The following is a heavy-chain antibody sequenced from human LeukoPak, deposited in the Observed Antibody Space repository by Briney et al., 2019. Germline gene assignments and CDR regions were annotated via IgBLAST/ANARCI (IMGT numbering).Heavy chain of an antibody. CDR2: ISGSGGST. Sequence: GGSLRLSRAASGFTFSSYAMSWVRQAPGKGLEWVSGISGSGGSTYYADSAKGRFTISRDNSKNTLYLQMGSLGAEDTAVYYCAKDLTLPFLYGYFDYWGQGTLVTVS. D-gene: IGHD3-10*01. J-gene: IGHJ4*02. V-gene: IGHV3-23*01. CDR1: GFTFSSYA. CDR3: AKDLTLPFLYGYFDY.